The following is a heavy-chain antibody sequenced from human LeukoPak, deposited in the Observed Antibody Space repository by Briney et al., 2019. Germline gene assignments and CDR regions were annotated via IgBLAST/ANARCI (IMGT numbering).Heavy chain of an antibody. CDR2: ISGSGGST. V-gene: IGHV3-23*01. J-gene: IGHJ4*02. Sequence: GGSLRLSCAASGFTLSSYAMSWVRQAPGKGLEWVSAISGSGGSTYYADSVKGRFTISRDNSKNTLYLQMNSLRAEDTAVYYCAKDAGSSSWYGDDYWGQGTLVTVSS. CDR3: AKDAGSSSWYGDDY. CDR1: GFTLSSYA. D-gene: IGHD6-13*01.